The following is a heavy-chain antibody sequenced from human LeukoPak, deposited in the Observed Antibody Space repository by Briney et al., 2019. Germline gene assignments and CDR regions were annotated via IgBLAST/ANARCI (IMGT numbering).Heavy chain of an antibody. D-gene: IGHD6-19*01. Sequence: ASVKVSCKASGYTFTGYYMHWVRQAPGQGLEWLGWINPNSGGTNYAQKFQGRVTMTRDTSISTAYMELSRLRSDDTAVYYCARASIGQWLVAEEDYWGQGTLVTVSS. CDR1: GYTFTGYY. CDR2: INPNSGGT. J-gene: IGHJ4*02. CDR3: ARASIGQWLVAEEDY. V-gene: IGHV1-2*02.